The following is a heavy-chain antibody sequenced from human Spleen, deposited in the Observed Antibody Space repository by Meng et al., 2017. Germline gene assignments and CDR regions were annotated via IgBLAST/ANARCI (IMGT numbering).Heavy chain of an antibody. Sequence: SETLSLTCTVSGGSISSGGYYWSWIRQHPGKGLEWIGYIYYSGSTNYNPSLKSRVTISVDTSKNQFSLKLSSVTAADTAVYYCARVLAITMVRGVQGEFDYWGQGTLVTVSS. V-gene: IGHV4-31*03. CDR1: GGSISSGGYY. J-gene: IGHJ4*02. D-gene: IGHD3-10*01. CDR2: IYYSGST. CDR3: ARVLAITMVRGVQGEFDY.